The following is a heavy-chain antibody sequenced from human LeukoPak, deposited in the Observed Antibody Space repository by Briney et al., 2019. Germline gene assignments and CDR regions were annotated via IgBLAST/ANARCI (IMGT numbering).Heavy chain of an antibody. V-gene: IGHV3-30*18. CDR1: GLTISSHG. Sequence: GRPLRLSCAASGLTISSHGMHWVRQAPGKGLEWVAVISSDARNKHYADSVKGRFTISRDNSKNTLYLQINSLRAEDTALYYCAKDLSRCSSSSCYEFDSWGRGTLVTVSS. D-gene: IGHD2-2*01. CDR3: AKDLSRCSSSSCYEFDS. CDR2: ISSDARNK. J-gene: IGHJ4*02.